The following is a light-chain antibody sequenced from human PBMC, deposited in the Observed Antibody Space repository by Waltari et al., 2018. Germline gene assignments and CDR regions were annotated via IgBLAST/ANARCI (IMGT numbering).Light chain of an antibody. V-gene: IGLV2-11*01. Sequence: QSALTQPRSVSGSPGQSVTISCTGTSSYVGGYNYVSWYQQHPGKAPKRMIYDVSKRPPGVPDRFSGSKSGNTASLTISGLQAEDEADYYCCSYAGSYTWVFGGGTKLTVL. J-gene: IGLJ3*02. CDR1: SSYVGGYNY. CDR2: DVS. CDR3: CSYAGSYTWV.